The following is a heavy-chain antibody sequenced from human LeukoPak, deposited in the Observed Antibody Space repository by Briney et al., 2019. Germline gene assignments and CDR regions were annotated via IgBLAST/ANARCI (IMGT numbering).Heavy chain of an antibody. CDR1: GFTFSSYW. V-gene: IGHV3-7*01. J-gene: IGHJ4*02. CDR3: ARPETSVSPRAGSSGWNFDY. Sequence: GGSLRLSCAASGFTFSSYWMSWVRQAPGKGLEWVANIKQDGSEKYYVDSVKGRFTISRDNAKNSLYLQMNSLRAEDTAVYYCARPETSVSPRAGSSGWNFDYWGQGTLVTVSS. CDR2: IKQDGSEK. D-gene: IGHD6-19*01.